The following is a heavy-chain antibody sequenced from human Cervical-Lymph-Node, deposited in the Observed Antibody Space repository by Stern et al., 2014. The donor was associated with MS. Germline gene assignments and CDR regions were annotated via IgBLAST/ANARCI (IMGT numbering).Heavy chain of an antibody. V-gene: IGHV4-59*11. CDR3: ARATDL. J-gene: IGHJ5*02. CDR1: GASIDHHF. Sequence: QLQLQESGPGLLRPSETLSLTCTVSGASIDHHFWSWIRQPPGKGLEWIGYIYYSGTTNYNASLKGSVAISIDTSRPQFSLRLSSVTAADTAVYYCARATDLWGQGTLVAVSS. CDR2: IYYSGTT.